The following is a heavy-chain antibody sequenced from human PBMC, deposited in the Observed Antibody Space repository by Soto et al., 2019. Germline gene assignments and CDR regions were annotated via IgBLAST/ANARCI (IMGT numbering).Heavy chain of an antibody. Sequence: ASVKVSCKASGYTFTGYYMHWVRQAPGQGLEWMGWINPNSGGTNYAQKFQGRVTMTRDTSISTAYMELSSLRSDDTAVYYCARVRVIRGVIPSHFGLWGQGTLVTVSS. J-gene: IGHJ4*02. CDR3: ARVRVIRGVIPSHFGL. D-gene: IGHD3-10*01. V-gene: IGHV1-2*02. CDR2: INPNSGGT. CDR1: GYTFTGYY.